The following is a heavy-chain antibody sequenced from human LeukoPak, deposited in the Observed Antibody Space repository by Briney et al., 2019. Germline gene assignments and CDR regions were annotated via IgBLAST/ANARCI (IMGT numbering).Heavy chain of an antibody. CDR2: IIPIFGTA. D-gene: IGHD3-10*01. Sequence: ASVKVSCKASGGTFSSYAISWVRQAPGQGLERMGGIIPIFGTANYAQKFQGRVTITADESTSTAYMELSSLRSEDTAVYYCARAHYRGGGDAFDIWGQGTMVTVSS. V-gene: IGHV1-69*01. CDR1: GGTFSSYA. CDR3: ARAHYRGGGDAFDI. J-gene: IGHJ3*02.